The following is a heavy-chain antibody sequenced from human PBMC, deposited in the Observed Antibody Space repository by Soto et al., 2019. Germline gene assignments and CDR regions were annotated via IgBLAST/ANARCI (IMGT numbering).Heavy chain of an antibody. D-gene: IGHD6-19*01. V-gene: IGHV4-39*01. J-gene: IGHJ4*02. CDR2: IYYSGST. CDR1: VGSISSSSYY. Sequence: ASETLSLTCTVSVGSISSSSYYWGWIRQPPGKGLEWIGSIYYSGSTYYNPSLKSRVTMSVDTSKNQFSLTLSSVTAADTAVYYCARGFAIGWYTYFFDLWGQGPLVTVSS. CDR3: ARGFAIGWYTYFFDL.